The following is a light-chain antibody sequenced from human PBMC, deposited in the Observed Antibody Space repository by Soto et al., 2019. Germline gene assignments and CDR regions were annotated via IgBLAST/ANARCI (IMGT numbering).Light chain of an antibody. J-gene: IGKJ4*01. CDR1: QDIGLF. Sequence: DIQLTQSPAFLSSSVGDRVSITCRASQDIGLFFAWYQQIPGQAPRLLMYGSSRLENRVPSRFSGRASGTEFPLTVSRLQPEYVGTYYCQQLKSYPLSFGGGTKVEVK. CDR3: QQLKSYPLS. V-gene: IGKV1-9*01. CDR2: GSS.